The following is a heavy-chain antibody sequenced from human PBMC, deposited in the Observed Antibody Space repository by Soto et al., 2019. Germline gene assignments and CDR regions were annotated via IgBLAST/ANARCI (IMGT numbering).Heavy chain of an antibody. CDR2: ISSSSSYI. D-gene: IGHD2-8*01. Sequence: GGSLRLSCAASGFTFSSYSMNWVRQAPGKGLEWVSSISSSSSYIYYADSVKGRFTISRDNAKNSLYLQMNSLRAEDTAVYYCARSLDIVLMVYDPDHSLNWFDPWGQRTLVTVSS. CDR1: GFTFSSYS. CDR3: ARSLDIVLMVYDPDHSLNWFDP. V-gene: IGHV3-21*01. J-gene: IGHJ5*02.